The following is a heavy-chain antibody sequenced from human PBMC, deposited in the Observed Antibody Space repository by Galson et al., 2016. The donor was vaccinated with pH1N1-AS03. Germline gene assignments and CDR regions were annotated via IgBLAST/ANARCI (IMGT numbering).Heavy chain of an antibody. Sequence: SLRLSCAASGFTFRDYGFHWVRQAPGKGLEWVAVIWYDGSNKHYVDSVKGRFIVSRDNSNDTLYLQMNSLRAEDTAVYYCARDRPNYNVYLDHWGQGILVTVSS. CDR3: ARDRPNYNVYLDH. CDR1: GFTFRDYG. CDR2: IWYDGSNK. D-gene: IGHD5-24*01. V-gene: IGHV3-33*01. J-gene: IGHJ4*02.